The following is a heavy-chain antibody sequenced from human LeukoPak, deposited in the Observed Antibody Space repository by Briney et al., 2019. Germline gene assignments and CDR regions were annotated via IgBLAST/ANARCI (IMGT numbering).Heavy chain of an antibody. D-gene: IGHD6-25*01. J-gene: IGHJ4*02. CDR2: ISKDGSDV. CDR3: TRGGYSGSSYRFS. Sequence: GGSLRLSCAASGFRFSEYWMHWVRQAPGKGPEWLSRISKDGSDVVYADSAKGRFTASRGNAKNTVYLQVTNLRHEDTAVYFCTRGGYSGSSYRFSWGQGTLVTVAS. V-gene: IGHV3-74*01. CDR1: GFRFSEYW.